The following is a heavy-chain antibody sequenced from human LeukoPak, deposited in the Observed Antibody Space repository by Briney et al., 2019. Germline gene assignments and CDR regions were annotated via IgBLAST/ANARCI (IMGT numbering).Heavy chain of an antibody. J-gene: IGHJ6*02. CDR2: IIPILGIA. CDR3: FYGSGSYYYYYGMDV. V-gene: IGHV1-69*04. CDR1: GGTFSSYA. D-gene: IGHD3-10*01. Sequence: SVKVSCKASGGTFSSYAISWVRQAPGQGLEWMGRIIPILGIANYAQKFQGRVTITADKSTSTAYMELSSLRSEDTAVYYCFYGSGSYYYYYGMDVWGQGTTVTVSS.